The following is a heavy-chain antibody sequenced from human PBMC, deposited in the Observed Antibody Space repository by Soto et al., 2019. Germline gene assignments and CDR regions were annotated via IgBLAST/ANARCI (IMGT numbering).Heavy chain of an antibody. V-gene: IGHV4-59*12. CDR2: IFHSGST. Sequence: SETLSLTCAVSGGSISYSYWSWIRQPPGKGLEWIGEIFHSGSTNYNPSLKSRVTISVDKSKNQFSLKLNSVTAADTAVYYCARASSGYHPWGQGTLVTVSS. CDR3: ARASSGYHP. D-gene: IGHD3-22*01. CDR1: GGSISYSY. J-gene: IGHJ5*02.